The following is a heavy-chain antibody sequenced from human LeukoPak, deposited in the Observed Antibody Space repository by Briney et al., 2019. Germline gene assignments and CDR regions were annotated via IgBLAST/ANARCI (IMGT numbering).Heavy chain of an antibody. CDR3: ARVAREKNIMGRLRYWSGFDY. V-gene: IGHV1-18*01. CDR2: ISAYNGNT. J-gene: IGHJ4*02. CDR1: GYTFTSYG. D-gene: IGHD3-9*01. Sequence: ASVKVSCKASGYTFTSYGISWVRQAPGQGLEWMGWISAYNGNTNYAQKLQGRVTMTTDTSTSTAYMELRSLRSDDTAVYYCARVAREKNIMGRLRYWSGFDYWGQGTLVTVSS.